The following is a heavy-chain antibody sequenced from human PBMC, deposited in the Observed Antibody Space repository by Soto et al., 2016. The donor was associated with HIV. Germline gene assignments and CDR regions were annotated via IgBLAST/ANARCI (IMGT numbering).Heavy chain of an antibody. CDR2: ISGSGGST. J-gene: IGHJ4*02. CDR1: GFTFSSYA. Sequence: VQLLESGGGLVQPGGPVRLSCAASGFTFSSYAMSWVRQAPGKGLEWFSSISGSGGSTYYADSVKGRFTISRDNSKNTLYLQMNSLRAEDTAVYYCAKDMIPDGGGTCADYWGPGDPGHRLL. D-gene: IGHD3-10*01. CDR3: AKDMIPDGGGTCADY. V-gene: IGHV3-23*01.